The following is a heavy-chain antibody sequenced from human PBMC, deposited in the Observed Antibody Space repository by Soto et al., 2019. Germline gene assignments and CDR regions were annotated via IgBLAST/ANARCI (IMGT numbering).Heavy chain of an antibody. D-gene: IGHD7-27*01. V-gene: IGHV1-3*01. J-gene: IGHJ4*02. CDR2: INAGYGNT. Sequence: QVHLVQSGAEVRKPGASVKVSCKASGYTFSSYAMHWVRQAPGQRLEWMGWINAGYGNTKSSQKFQDRVTISRDTSASTAYMELTSLRSEETAAYYCARDTGDGTFDFWGQGTLVTVSS. CDR3: ARDTGDGTFDF. CDR1: GYTFSSYA.